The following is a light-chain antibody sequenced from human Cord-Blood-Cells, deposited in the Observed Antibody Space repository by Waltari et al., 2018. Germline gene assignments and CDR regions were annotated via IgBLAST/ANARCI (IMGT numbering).Light chain of an antibody. CDR3: QQYGSSVFT. Sequence: DTVSTQSPGTLSLSPGDRATLPCRASQSVSSSCLAWYQQKPGQAPRLLIYGASSRATGIPDRFSGSGSGTDFTLTISRLEPEDFAVYYCQQYGSSVFTFGPGTKVDIK. J-gene: IGKJ3*01. CDR1: QSVSSSC. V-gene: IGKV3-20*01. CDR2: GAS.